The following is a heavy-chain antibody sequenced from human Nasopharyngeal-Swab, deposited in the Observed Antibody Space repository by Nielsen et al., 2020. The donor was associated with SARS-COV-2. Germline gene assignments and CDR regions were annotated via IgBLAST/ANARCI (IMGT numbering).Heavy chain of an antibody. D-gene: IGHD6-19*01. J-gene: IGHJ5*02. CDR2: INAGNGNT. Sequence: ASVKVSCKASGYTFTSYAMNWVRQDPGRRLEWMGWINAGNGNTKYSQKFQGRVTITRDTSASTAYMELSSLRSEDTAVYYCARGIAVAARGWFDPWGQGTLVTVSS. V-gene: IGHV1-3*01. CDR3: ARGIAVAARGWFDP. CDR1: GYTFTSYA.